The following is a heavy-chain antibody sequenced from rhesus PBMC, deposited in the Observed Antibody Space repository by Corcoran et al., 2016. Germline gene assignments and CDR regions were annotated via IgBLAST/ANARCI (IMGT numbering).Heavy chain of an antibody. CDR1: GGSISDSYR. CDR2: IEGNSTST. D-gene: IGHD6-31*01. CDR3: ASRDYSSGWYYFDY. J-gene: IGHJ4*01. V-gene: IGHV4S10*01. Sequence: QVQLQESGPGVVKPSETLSLTCAVSGGSISDSYRWSWIRQPPGKGLEWIGYIEGNSTSTNYNPSLESRVTISKDTSKNQFSLKLSSVTAADTAVYYCASRDYSSGWYYFDYWGQGVLVTVSS.